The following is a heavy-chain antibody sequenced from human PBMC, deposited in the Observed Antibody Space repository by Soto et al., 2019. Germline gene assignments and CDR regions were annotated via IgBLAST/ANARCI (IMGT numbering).Heavy chain of an antibody. J-gene: IGHJ6*02. V-gene: IGHV3-48*02. Sequence: EVQLVESGGGLVQPGGSLRLSCAASGFTLSNYAVNWVRQAPGKGLEWVSYISSDSRYIYYGDSVKGRFTISRDNARKTVSMQINSLRYEDTAVYYCASIKLVEFFCMNVDVYDMAVWGRGTPVTVSS. CDR2: ISSDSRYI. CDR3: ASIKLVEFFCMNVDVYDMAV. CDR1: GFTLSNYA. D-gene: IGHD3-16*01.